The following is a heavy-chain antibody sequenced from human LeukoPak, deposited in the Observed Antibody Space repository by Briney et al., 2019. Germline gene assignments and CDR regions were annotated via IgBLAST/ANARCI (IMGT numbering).Heavy chain of an antibody. CDR3: ARSNPSAYCGGDCFAPRKHFDY. CDR1: GASISGSGYY. D-gene: IGHD2-21*02. Sequence: SETLSLTCTVSGASISGSGYYWGWIRQPPGKGLEWIGNIYDSGRTNYNPSLKSRVTISVDTSKNQFSLKLSSVTAADTAVYYCARSNPSAYCGGDCFAPRKHFDYWGQGTLVTVSS. J-gene: IGHJ4*02. CDR2: IYDSGRT. V-gene: IGHV4-39*07.